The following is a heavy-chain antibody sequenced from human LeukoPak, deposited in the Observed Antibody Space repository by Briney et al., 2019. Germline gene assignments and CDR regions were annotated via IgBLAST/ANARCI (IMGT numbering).Heavy chain of an antibody. Sequence: SETLSLTCTVSGGSISGYYWSWVRRPAGKGLEWIGRIYTSGSSKYNPSLKSRVTMSVDTSKNQFSLKLSSVTAADTAVYYCARDRDWFDPWGQGTLVTVSS. J-gene: IGHJ5*02. V-gene: IGHV4-4*07. CDR2: IYTSGSS. CDR3: ARDRDWFDP. CDR1: GGSISGYY.